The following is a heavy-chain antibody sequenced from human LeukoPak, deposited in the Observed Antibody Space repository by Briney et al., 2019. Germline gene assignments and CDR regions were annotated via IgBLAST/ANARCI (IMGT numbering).Heavy chain of an antibody. V-gene: IGHV4-61*02. J-gene: IGHJ4*02. Sequence: PSETLSLTCTVSGGSISSGSYYWSWIRQPAGKGLEWIGRIYTSGSTNYNPSLKSRVTISVDTSKNQFSLKLSSVTAADTAVYYCARDRDSSWYDYWGQGTLVTVSS. CDR3: ARDRDSSWYDY. CDR2: IYTSGST. CDR1: GGSISSGSYY. D-gene: IGHD6-13*01.